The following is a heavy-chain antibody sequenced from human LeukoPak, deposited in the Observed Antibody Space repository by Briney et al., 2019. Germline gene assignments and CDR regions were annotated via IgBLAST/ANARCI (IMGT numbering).Heavy chain of an antibody. CDR3: ARLYDGSGYDAFDI. D-gene: IGHD3-22*01. V-gene: IGHV1-69*06. J-gene: IGHJ3*02. Sequence: ASVRVSCKASGYTFTSYGISWVRQAPGQGLEWMGGIIPIFGTANYAQKFQGRVTITADKSTSTAYMELSSLRSEDTAVYYCARLYDGSGYDAFDIWGQGTMVTVSS. CDR2: IIPIFGTA. CDR1: GYTFTSYG.